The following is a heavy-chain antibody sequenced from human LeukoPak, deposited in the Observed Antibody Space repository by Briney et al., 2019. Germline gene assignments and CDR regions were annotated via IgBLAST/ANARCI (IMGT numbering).Heavy chain of an antibody. D-gene: IGHD3-10*01. Sequence: KASETLSLTCAVYGGSFSGYYWSWIRQPPGKGLEWIGEINHSGSTNYNPSLKSRVTISVDTSKNQFSLKLSSVTAADTAVYYCARLTLLLWFGESIDYWGQGTLVTVSS. CDR1: GGSFSGYY. CDR3: ARLTLLLWFGESIDY. J-gene: IGHJ4*02. V-gene: IGHV4-34*01. CDR2: INHSGST.